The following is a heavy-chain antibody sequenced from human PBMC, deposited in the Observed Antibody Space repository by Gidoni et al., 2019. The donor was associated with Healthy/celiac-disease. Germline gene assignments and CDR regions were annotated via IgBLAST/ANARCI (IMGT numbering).Heavy chain of an antibody. Sequence: QVHLQESGPGLVKPSGTLSLTGAVSGGSLSSSNWWSWVRQPPGKGLEWIGEIYHSGSTTYNPSLKSRVTISVDKSKNQFSLKLSSVTAADTAVYYCARAEGEIELYDAFDIWGQGTMVTVSS. J-gene: IGHJ3*02. CDR3: ARAEGEIELYDAFDI. V-gene: IGHV4-4*02. CDR2: IYHSGST. D-gene: IGHD3-16*01. CDR1: GGSLSSSNW.